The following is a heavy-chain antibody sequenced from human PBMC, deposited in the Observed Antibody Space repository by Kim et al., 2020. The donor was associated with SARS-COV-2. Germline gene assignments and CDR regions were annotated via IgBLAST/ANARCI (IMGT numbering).Heavy chain of an antibody. Sequence: SVKVSCKASGGTFSSYAISWVRQAPGQGLEWMGGIIPIFGTANYAQKFQGRVTITADESTSTAYMELSSLRSEDTAVYYCASQGSGSYHPWGYWGQGTLVTVSS. J-gene: IGHJ4*02. D-gene: IGHD3-10*01. CDR1: GGTFSSYA. CDR3: ASQGSGSYHPWGY. V-gene: IGHV1-69*13. CDR2: IIPIFGTA.